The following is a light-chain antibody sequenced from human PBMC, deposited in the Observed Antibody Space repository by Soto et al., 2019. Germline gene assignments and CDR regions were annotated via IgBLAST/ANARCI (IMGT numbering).Light chain of an antibody. V-gene: IGKV3-20*01. CDR3: QHYGSSPPMYT. Sequence: EIVLTQSPGTLSLSPGERATLSCRASQSVSSNYLAWYQQKPGQAPRLLIYGASSRATGISDRLSGSGSGKDFTLTISGVEPEDFAVYYCQHYGSSPPMYTFGQGTKLEIK. CDR1: QSVSSNY. J-gene: IGKJ2*01. CDR2: GAS.